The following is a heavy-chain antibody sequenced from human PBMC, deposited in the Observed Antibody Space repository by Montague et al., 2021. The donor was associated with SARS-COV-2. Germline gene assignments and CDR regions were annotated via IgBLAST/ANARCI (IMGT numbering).Heavy chain of an antibody. CDR1: DGSVISTYPH. Sequence: SETLSLTCTVSDGSVISTYPHWHWVRQSPGRGLEWIGGYLFHIDTAYYHSSLRSRVTISVDTYKNQFSLKLTSVTAADTAVYYCTRSIDSYKTGYWGQGIQVTVSS. CDR2: LFHIDTA. D-gene: IGHD6-6*01. V-gene: IGHV4-61*01. J-gene: IGHJ4*02. CDR3: TRSIDSYKTGY.